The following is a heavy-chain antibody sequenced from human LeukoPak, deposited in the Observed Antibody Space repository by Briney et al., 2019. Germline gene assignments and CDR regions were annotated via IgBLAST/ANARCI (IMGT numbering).Heavy chain of an antibody. CDR3: ARRYCASASCPQGY. V-gene: IGHV3-48*02. CDR2: ISSSSSNT. D-gene: IGHD2-2*01. CDR1: GFXFSSYS. Sequence: PGGSLRLSCEASGFXFSSYSINWVRQAPGKGLEWVSYISSSSSNTHYADSVKGRFTISRDNAKNSLFLQMNSLRDDDTAVYYCARRYCASASCPQGYWGQGTLVTVSS. J-gene: IGHJ4*02.